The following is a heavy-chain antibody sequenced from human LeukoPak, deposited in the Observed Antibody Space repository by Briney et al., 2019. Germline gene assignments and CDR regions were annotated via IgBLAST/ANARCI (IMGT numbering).Heavy chain of an antibody. D-gene: IGHD3-9*01. V-gene: IGHV1-69*13. CDR1: GGTFSSYA. CDR3: ARGSSRGELYGIGWFDP. Sequence: SVKVSCKASGGTFSSYAISWVRQAPGQGLEWMGGIIPIFGTANYAQKFQGRVTITADESTSTAYMELSSLRSEDTAVYYCARGSSRGELYGIGWFDPWGQGTLVTVSS. J-gene: IGHJ5*02. CDR2: IIPIFGTA.